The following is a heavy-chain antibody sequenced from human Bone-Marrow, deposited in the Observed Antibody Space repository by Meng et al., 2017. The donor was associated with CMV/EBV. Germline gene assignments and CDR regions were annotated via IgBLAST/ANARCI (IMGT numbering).Heavy chain of an antibody. CDR2: IYYSGST. Sequence: SETLSLTCTVSGGSISSYYWSWIRQPPGKGLEWIGYIYYSGSTNYSPSLTSRVTISVDPSKNQFSPKLSSLTAADTAVYYCARARRNYYYGMDVWGQGTTVTVSS. D-gene: IGHD1-1*01. J-gene: IGHJ6*02. CDR1: GGSISSYY. CDR3: ARARRNYYYGMDV. V-gene: IGHV4-59*01.